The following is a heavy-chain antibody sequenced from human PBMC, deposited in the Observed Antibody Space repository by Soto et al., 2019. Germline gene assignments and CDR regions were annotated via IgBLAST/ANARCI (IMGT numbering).Heavy chain of an antibody. J-gene: IGHJ4*02. CDR1: GFTLSGSV. D-gene: IGHD3-22*01. Sequence: GGSLRLSCAASGFTLSGSVIYCVRQPAGKGLEWVGRIRSRSNGYATAYAASVRGRFTISRDDSKNSVYLQMNSLRAEDTAVYYCARDNYYDSCGHYWGQGALVTVSS. CDR3: ARDNYYDSCGHY. V-gene: IGHV3-73*01. CDR2: IRSRSNGYAT.